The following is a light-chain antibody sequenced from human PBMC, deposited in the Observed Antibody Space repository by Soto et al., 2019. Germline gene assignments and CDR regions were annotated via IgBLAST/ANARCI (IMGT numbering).Light chain of an antibody. CDR3: ISYTSTSSFYV. Sequence: QSALTQPASVSGSPGQSITISCTGANSDIGNYDFVSWYRQHPGEAPKVLIFDVSNRPSGISNRFSGSKSGNTASLTIYGLQAEDEADYFCISYTSTSSFYVFGTGNKLTVL. CDR1: NSDIGNYDF. CDR2: DVS. J-gene: IGLJ1*01. V-gene: IGLV2-14*03.